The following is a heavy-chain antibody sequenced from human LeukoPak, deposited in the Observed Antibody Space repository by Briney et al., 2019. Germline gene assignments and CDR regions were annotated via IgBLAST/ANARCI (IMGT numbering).Heavy chain of an antibody. Sequence: SETLSLTCAVYGGSFSGYYWSWIRQPPGKGLEWIGEINHSGSTNYNPSLKSRVTISVDTSKNQFSLKLSSVTAADTAVYYCARVWLTPSPFDYWGQGTLVTVSS. CDR3: ARVWLTPSPFDY. J-gene: IGHJ4*02. D-gene: IGHD5-24*01. CDR2: INHSGST. CDR1: GGSFSGYY. V-gene: IGHV4-34*01.